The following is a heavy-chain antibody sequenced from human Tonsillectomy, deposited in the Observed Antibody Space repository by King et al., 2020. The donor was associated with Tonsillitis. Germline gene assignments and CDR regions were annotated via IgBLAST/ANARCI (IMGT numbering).Heavy chain of an antibody. D-gene: IGHD2-15*01. CDR2: IYPGDSDT. V-gene: IGHV5-51*01. CDR3: ARLLGAAAINWFDP. CDR1: GYNFISYW. J-gene: IGHJ5*02. Sequence: VQLVESGAEVKKPGESLKISCKGSGYNFISYWIGWVRQMPGKGLEWMGIIYPGDSDTRYSPSFQGQVTISAEKSISTAYLQWTSLKASDTAMYYCARLLGAAAINWFDPWGQGTLVTVSS.